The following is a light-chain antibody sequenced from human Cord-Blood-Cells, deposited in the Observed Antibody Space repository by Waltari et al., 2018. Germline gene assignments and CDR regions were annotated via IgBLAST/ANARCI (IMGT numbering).Light chain of an antibody. CDR1: QSISSY. J-gene: IGKJ2*01. CDR3: QXSYSTPYT. CDR2: AAS. Sequence: DIQMTQSPSSLSASVGDRVTITCRASQSISSYLNWYQQKPGKAPKLLIYAASSLQSGSPSRFXXSGSGTDFTLTISSLQPEDFATYXCQXSYSTPYTFGQGTKLEIK. V-gene: IGKV1-39*01.